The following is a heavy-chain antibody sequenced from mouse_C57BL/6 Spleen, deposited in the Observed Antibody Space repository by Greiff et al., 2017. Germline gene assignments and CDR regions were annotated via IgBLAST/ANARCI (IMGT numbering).Heavy chain of an antibody. D-gene: IGHD2-13*01. J-gene: IGHJ2*01. Sequence: LQESGAELVRPGASVKLSCKASGYTFTDYYINWVKQRPGQGLEWIARIYPGSGNTYYNEKFKGKATLTAEKSSSTAYMQLSSLTSEDSAVYFCARHGDLRVRRDYFDYWGQGTTLTVSS. CDR3: ARHGDLRVRRDYFDY. CDR1: GYTFTDYY. V-gene: IGHV1-76*01. CDR2: IYPGSGNT.